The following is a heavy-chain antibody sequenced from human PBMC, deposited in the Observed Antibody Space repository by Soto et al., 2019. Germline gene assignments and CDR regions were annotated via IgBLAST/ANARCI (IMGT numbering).Heavy chain of an antibody. Sequence: PGGSLRLSCAASGFTVSINYMSWVRQAPGKGLEWVSVLYSGGITYYADSVKGRFTISRDNSKNTVYLQMNSLRAEDSAVYYCARENSGLSYYYFAMDVWGQGTTVTVSS. V-gene: IGHV3-53*01. J-gene: IGHJ6*01. CDR1: GFTVSINY. CDR2: LYSGGIT. CDR3: ARENSGLSYYYFAMDV. D-gene: IGHD5-12*01.